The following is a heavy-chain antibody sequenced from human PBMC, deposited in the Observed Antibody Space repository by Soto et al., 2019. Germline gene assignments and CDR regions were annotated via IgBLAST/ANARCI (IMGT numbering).Heavy chain of an antibody. CDR1: GYTFTSYA. CDR3: ARERDSIAAAGFLHY. D-gene: IGHD6-13*01. Sequence: GASVKFSCKPAGYTFTSYAMHCVRQAPGQRLEWMGWINAGNGNTKYSQKFQGRVTITRDTSASTAYMELSSLRSEDTAVYYCARERDSIAAAGFLHYWGQGTLVTVS. V-gene: IGHV1-3*01. CDR2: INAGNGNT. J-gene: IGHJ4*02.